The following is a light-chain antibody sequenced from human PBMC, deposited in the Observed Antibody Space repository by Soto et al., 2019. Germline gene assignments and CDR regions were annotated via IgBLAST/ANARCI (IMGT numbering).Light chain of an antibody. V-gene: IGLV1-44*01. CDR1: NSNIGSYT. J-gene: IGLJ3*02. Sequence: QSVLTQPPSASGTPGQRVTISCSGRNSNIGSYTVNWYLQLPGTAPKLLIYSDNQRPSGVPDRFSGSKSGTLASLAISGLQSEDEADYYCATWDDSLNAWVFGGGTKLTVL. CDR2: SDN. CDR3: ATWDDSLNAWV.